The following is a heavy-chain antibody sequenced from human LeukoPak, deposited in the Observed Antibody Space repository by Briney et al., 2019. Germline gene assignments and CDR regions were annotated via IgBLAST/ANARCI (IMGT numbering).Heavy chain of an antibody. CDR2: IYYSGST. Sequence: PSETLSLTCTVSGGSISSYYWSWIRQPPGKGLEWIGYIYYSGSTNYNPSLKSRVTISVDTSKNQFSLKLSSVTAADTAVYYCARDRPDSSSWYEGAFDIWGQGTMVTVSS. V-gene: IGHV4-59*01. CDR1: GGSISSYY. D-gene: IGHD6-13*01. J-gene: IGHJ3*02. CDR3: ARDRPDSSSWYEGAFDI.